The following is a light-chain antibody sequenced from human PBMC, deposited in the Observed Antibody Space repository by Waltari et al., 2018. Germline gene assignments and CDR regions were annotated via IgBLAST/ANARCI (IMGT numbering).Light chain of an antibody. CDR1: SSNIGSNY. V-gene: IGLV1-44*01. J-gene: IGLJ6*01. CDR3: ASWDGSLNGYV. CDR2: SDY. Sequence: QSVLTQPPSASGTPGRRVTIPCSGSSSNIGSNYVNWYRQLPGTAPKLLIYSDYQRPSDVPDRLSGSKFGTSASLAISALQSEDEAEYYCASWDGSLNGYVFGSGTQVTVL.